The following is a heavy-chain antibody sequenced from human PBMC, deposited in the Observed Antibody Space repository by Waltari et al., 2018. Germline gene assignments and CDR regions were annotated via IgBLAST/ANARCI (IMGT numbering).Heavy chain of an antibody. CDR2: IYYSGRT. J-gene: IGHJ4*02. D-gene: IGHD2-15*01. Sequence: QVQLQESGPGLVKPSETLSLTCTVSGGSISSHYWSWIRQPPGKGLEWIGDIYYSGRTNYHPPLKSRVTISVDTSKNQFSLKLSSVTAADTAVYYCARDLGGKGTDYWGQGTLVTVSS. CDR3: ARDLGGKGTDY. V-gene: IGHV4-59*11. CDR1: GGSISSHY.